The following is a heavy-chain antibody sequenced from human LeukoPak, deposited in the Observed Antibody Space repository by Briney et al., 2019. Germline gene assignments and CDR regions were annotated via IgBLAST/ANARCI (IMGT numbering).Heavy chain of an antibody. CDR2: VCRNGDT. CDR1: GDSISSDNC. D-gene: IGHD6-19*01. Sequence: LETLSLTCAVSGDSISSDNCWGWIRQPPGKGLEWIGSVCRNGDTNYNPPLKSRVTISIDTSKNQFSLKLTSVTAADTAVYYCARHPYGLVREAFFDPWGQGTLVTVSS. J-gene: IGHJ5*02. CDR3: ARHPYGLVREAFFDP. V-gene: IGHV4-38-2*01.